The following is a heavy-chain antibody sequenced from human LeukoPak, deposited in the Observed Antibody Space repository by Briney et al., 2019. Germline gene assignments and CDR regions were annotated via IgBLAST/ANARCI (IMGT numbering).Heavy chain of an antibody. CDR1: GGTFSNSA. Sequence: GSSVKISCKSSGGTFSNSAINWVRQAPGQGLEWMGGIIPIFGTANYAQRFQGRVTITADESTTTAYMELSSLRSEDTAVYYCARVTHTELSTWFGPWGQGTLVTVSS. D-gene: IGHD5-18*01. V-gene: IGHV1-69*01. CDR3: ARVTHTELSTWFGP. CDR2: IIPIFGTA. J-gene: IGHJ5*02.